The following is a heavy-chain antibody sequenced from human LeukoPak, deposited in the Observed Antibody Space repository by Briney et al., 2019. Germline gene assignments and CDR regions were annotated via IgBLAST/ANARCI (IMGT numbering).Heavy chain of an antibody. D-gene: IGHD6-13*01. Sequence: PGGSLRLSCAASGFTFSSYAMSWVRQAPGKGLEWVSAISGSGGSTYYADSVKGRFTISRDNSKNTLYLQMNSLRAEDTAVYYCAKDLSRPVAGTSHFFDYWGQGTLVTVSS. CDR3: AKDLSRPVAGTSHFFDY. J-gene: IGHJ4*02. CDR2: ISGSGGST. V-gene: IGHV3-23*01. CDR1: GFTFSSYA.